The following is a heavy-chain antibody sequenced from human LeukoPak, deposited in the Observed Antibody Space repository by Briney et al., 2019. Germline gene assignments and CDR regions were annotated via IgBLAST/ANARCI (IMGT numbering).Heavy chain of an antibody. CDR1: GFTFSNYG. D-gene: IGHD5-12*01. CDR3: AKGHSGYEKFDY. J-gene: IGHJ4*02. Sequence: GGSLRLSCAASGFTFSNYGMTWVRQAPGKGLEWVSAISGSGGSTYYADSVKGRFTISRDNSKNTLYLQMNSLRAEDTAVYYCAKGHSGYEKFDYWGQGTLVTVSS. V-gene: IGHV3-23*01. CDR2: ISGSGGST.